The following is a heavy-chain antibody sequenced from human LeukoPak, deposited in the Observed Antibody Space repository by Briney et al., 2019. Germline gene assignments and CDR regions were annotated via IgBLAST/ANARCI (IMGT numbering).Heavy chain of an antibody. CDR1: GFIFSSYS. V-gene: IGHV3-21*01. CDR2: ISSSSSYI. J-gene: IGHJ4*02. CDR3: ARGIWSGYPHYFGY. D-gene: IGHD3-3*01. Sequence: GGSLRLSCAASGFIFSSYSMNWVRQAPGKGLEWVSSISSSSSYIYYADSVKGRFTISRDSAKNSLYLQMNSLRVEDTAVYYCARGIWSGYPHYFGYWGQGTLVTVSS.